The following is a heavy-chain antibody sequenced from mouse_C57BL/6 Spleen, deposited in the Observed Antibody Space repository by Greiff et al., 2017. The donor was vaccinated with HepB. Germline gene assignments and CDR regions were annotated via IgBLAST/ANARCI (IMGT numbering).Heavy chain of an antibody. Sequence: VKLMESGAELVKPGASVKISCKASGYAFSSYWMNWVKQRPGKGLEWIGQIYPGDGDTNYNGKFKGKATLTADKSSSTAYMQLSSLTSEDSAVYFCARGTDYSNYGYYFDYWGQGTTLTVSS. J-gene: IGHJ2*01. CDR2: IYPGDGDT. V-gene: IGHV1-80*01. D-gene: IGHD2-5*01. CDR1: GYAFSSYW. CDR3: ARGTDYSNYGYYFDY.